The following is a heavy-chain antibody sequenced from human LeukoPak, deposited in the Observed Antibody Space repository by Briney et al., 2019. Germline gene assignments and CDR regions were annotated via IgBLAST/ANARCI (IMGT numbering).Heavy chain of an antibody. Sequence: SETLSLTCAVYGGSFSGYYWSWIRQPPGKGLEWIGEINHSGSTNYNPSLKSRVTISVDKSKNQFSLKLSSVTAADTAVYYCARVIAVAGYGMDVWGQGTTVTVSS. CDR2: INHSGST. CDR1: GGSFSGYY. D-gene: IGHD6-19*01. CDR3: ARVIAVAGYGMDV. J-gene: IGHJ6*02. V-gene: IGHV4-34*01.